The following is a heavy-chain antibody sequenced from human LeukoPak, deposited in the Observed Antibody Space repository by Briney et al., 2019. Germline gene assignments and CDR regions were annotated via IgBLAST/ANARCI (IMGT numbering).Heavy chain of an antibody. CDR1: GFTFNTYS. CDR3: TIFITTYDF. V-gene: IGHV3-23*01. Sequence: GRSLRLSCAASGFTFNTYSMSWVRQSPGKGLEWVSSITDGGGSTYYAESVKGRFTISRDNSKNMLFLQMNSLKAEDTAIYYCTIFITTYDFWGQGTLVTVSS. CDR2: ITDGGGST. J-gene: IGHJ4*02. D-gene: IGHD3-16*01.